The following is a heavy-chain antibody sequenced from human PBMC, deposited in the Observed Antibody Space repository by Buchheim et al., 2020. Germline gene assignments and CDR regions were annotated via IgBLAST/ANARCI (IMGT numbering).Heavy chain of an antibody. J-gene: IGHJ6*02. CDR2: IYYSGST. CDR1: GGSVSSGSYY. Sequence: QVQLQESGPGLVKPSETLSLTCTVSGGSVSSGSYYWSWIRQPPGKGLEWIGYIYYSGSTNYNPSLKSRVTISVDTSKNQFSLKLSPVTAADTAVYYCARAARARGNYYYYGMDVWGQGTT. D-gene: IGHD3-10*01. V-gene: IGHV4-61*01. CDR3: ARAARARGNYYYYGMDV.